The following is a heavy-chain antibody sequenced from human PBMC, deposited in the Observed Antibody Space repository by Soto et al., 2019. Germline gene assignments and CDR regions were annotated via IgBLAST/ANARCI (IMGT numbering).Heavy chain of an antibody. Sequence: ASVKVSCKASGYTFTSYDINWVRQATGQGLEWMGWMNPNSGNTGYAQKFQGRVTMTRNTSISTAYMELSSLRSEDTAVYYCARDIVLMVYATSHNIPYYYYGMDVWGQGTTVTVSS. V-gene: IGHV1-8*01. J-gene: IGHJ6*02. CDR2: MNPNSGNT. CDR3: ARDIVLMVYATSHNIPYYYYGMDV. D-gene: IGHD2-8*01. CDR1: GYTFTSYD.